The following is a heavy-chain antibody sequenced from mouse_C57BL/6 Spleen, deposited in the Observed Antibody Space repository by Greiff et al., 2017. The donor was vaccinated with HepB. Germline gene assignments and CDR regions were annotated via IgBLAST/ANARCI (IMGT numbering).Heavy chain of an antibody. Sequence: QVQLQQSGAELARPGASVKLSCKASGYTFTSYGISWVKQRTGQGLEWIGEIYPRSGNTYYNEKFKGKATLTADKSSSTAYMELRSLTSEDSAVYFCAREHYYYDYERGYFDVWGTGTTVTVSS. V-gene: IGHV1-81*01. J-gene: IGHJ1*03. CDR3: AREHYYYDYERGYFDV. D-gene: IGHD2-4*01. CDR2: IYPRSGNT. CDR1: GYTFTSYG.